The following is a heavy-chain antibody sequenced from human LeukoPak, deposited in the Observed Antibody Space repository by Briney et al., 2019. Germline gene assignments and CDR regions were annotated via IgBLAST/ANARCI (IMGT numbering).Heavy chain of an antibody. CDR1: GGTFSSYA. D-gene: IGHD4-17*01. V-gene: IGHV1-69*01. Sequence: GSSVKVSCKASGGTFSSYAISWVRQAPGQGLEWMGGIIPIFGTANYAQKFQGRVTITADESTSTAYMELSSLRSEDTAVYYCARDGMTTVPKGAFDIWGQGTMVTVSS. CDR2: IIPIFGTA. J-gene: IGHJ3*02. CDR3: ARDGMTTVPKGAFDI.